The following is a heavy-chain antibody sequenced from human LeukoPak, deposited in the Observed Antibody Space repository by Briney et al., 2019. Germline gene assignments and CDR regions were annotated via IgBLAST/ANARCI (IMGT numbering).Heavy chain of an antibody. J-gene: IGHJ4*02. CDR3: ARDHGIVLMVYAMDY. V-gene: IGHV3-74*01. CDR1: GFSFSSYW. Sequence: PGGSLRLSCAASGFSFSSYWMHWVRQAPGKGLLWVSRINTDGSATYYADSVKGRFTISRDNDRNSLYLQMNSLRAEDTGVYYCARDHGIVLMVYAMDYWGQGTPVTVSS. CDR2: INTDGSAT. D-gene: IGHD2-8*01.